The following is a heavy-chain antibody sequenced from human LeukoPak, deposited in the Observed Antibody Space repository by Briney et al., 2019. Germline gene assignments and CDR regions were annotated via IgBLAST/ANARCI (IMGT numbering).Heavy chain of an antibody. CDR1: GGSISNYY. V-gene: IGHV4-34*01. Sequence: PSETLSLTCTVSGGSISNYYWSWIRQPPGKGLEWIGEINHSGSTNYNPSLKSRVTISVDTSKNQFSLKLSSVTAADTAVYYCARAPMSVRGIRRYYYMDVWGKGTTVTVSS. CDR3: ARAPMSVRGIRRYYYMDV. D-gene: IGHD3-10*01. J-gene: IGHJ6*03. CDR2: INHSGST.